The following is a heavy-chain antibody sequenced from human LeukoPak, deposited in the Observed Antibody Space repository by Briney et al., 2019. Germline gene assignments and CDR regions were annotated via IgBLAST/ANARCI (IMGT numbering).Heavy chain of an antibody. CDR3: AKDRARYSSGEIDY. Sequence: PGGSLRLSCAASGFTFSSYAMNWVRQAPGKGLEWVSAIGDSGRSTYYADSVKGRFTISRDNSKNTLYLQMNSLRAEDTAVYYCAKDRARYSSGEIDYWGQGTLVTVSS. D-gene: IGHD6-19*01. J-gene: IGHJ4*02. V-gene: IGHV3-23*01. CDR1: GFTFSSYA. CDR2: IGDSGRST.